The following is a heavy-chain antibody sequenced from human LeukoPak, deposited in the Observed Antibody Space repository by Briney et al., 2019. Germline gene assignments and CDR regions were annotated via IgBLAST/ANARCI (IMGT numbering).Heavy chain of an antibody. J-gene: IGHJ4*02. V-gene: IGHV3-7*01. CDR2: IKQDGSEI. Sequence: GGSLRLSCAASGFTFSIYGMSWVRQAPGKGLEWVASIKQDGSEIHYVDSVKGLYTISRDNDTLLLYLQMNSLRAEDTAVYYCAKLIAPRTIYDYWGQGTLVTVSS. D-gene: IGHD6-6*01. CDR1: GFTFSIYG. CDR3: AKLIAPRTIYDY.